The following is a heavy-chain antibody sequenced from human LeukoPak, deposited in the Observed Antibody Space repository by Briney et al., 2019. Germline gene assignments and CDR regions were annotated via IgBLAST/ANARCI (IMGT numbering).Heavy chain of an antibody. CDR1: GFTFSSYA. Sequence: PGGSLRLSCAASGFTFSSYAMTWVRQAPGKGLEWVSYIGSSGSTLYYADSVKGRFTISRDNAKNSLYLQMNSLRAEDTAVYYCARWRSVTTGYYYGMDVWGQGTSVTVSS. CDR3: ARWRSVTTGYYYGMDV. J-gene: IGHJ6*02. CDR2: IGSSGSTL. D-gene: IGHD4-17*01. V-gene: IGHV3-48*03.